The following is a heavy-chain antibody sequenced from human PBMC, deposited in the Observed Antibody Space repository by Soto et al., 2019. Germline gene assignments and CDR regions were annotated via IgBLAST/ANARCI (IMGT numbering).Heavy chain of an antibody. CDR1: GFTFSSYA. J-gene: IGHJ6*03. V-gene: IGHV3-23*01. D-gene: IGHD2-15*01. Sequence: PGGSLRLSCAASGFTFSSYAMSWVRQAPGKGLEWVSAISGSGGSTYYADSVKGRFTISRDNSKNTLYLQMNSLRAEDTAVYYCATQVGCSGGSCYSDYYYYYYMDVWGKGTTVTVSS. CDR2: ISGSGGST. CDR3: ATQVGCSGGSCYSDYYYYYYMDV.